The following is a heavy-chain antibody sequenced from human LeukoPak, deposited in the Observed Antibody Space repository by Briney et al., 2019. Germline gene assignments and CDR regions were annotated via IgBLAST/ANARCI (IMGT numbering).Heavy chain of an antibody. CDR3: ARPYSGGWFGSFNY. J-gene: IGHJ4*02. CDR2: IYYSGST. CDR1: VGSMSGYY. V-gene: IGHV4-59*08. D-gene: IGHD6-19*01. Sequence: SETLSLTCTVSVGSMSGYYGSWIRQPPVRGLEWIGYIYYSGSTNYNPSLKSRVTISVDTSKSQFSLKLSSVTAADTAVYYCARPYSGGWFGSFNYWGQGTLVTVSS.